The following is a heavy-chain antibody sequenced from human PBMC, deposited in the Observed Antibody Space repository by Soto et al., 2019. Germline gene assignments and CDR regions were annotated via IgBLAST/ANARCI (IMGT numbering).Heavy chain of an antibody. Sequence: LSLTCTVYGGSFSGYYWSCIRQPPGKGLDWIGEINHSGSTNYNPSLKSRVTISLDTSKNQFSLKLTSVTAADTAVYYCARGGDCSGGTCNPRTIDYYYYGMDVLGQGTTLTVSS. CDR1: GGSFSGYY. J-gene: IGHJ6*02. D-gene: IGHD2-15*01. CDR3: ARGGDCSGGTCNPRTIDYYYYGMDV. V-gene: IGHV4-34*01. CDR2: INHSGST.